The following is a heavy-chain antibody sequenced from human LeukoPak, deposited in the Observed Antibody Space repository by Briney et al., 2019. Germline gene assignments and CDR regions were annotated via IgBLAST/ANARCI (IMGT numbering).Heavy chain of an antibody. J-gene: IGHJ4*02. D-gene: IGHD3-16*01. CDR2: INQDGSEK. V-gene: IGHV3-7*03. Sequence: GGSLRLSCAASGFTFSSYWMSWVRQAPGKGLEWVANINQDGSEKYYVDSVKGRFTISRDNAKNSLYLQMNSLRAEDTAMYYCARAPYGDNGYTAEVADYWGQGTLVTVSS. CDR3: ARAPYGDNGYTAEVADY. CDR1: GFTFSSYW.